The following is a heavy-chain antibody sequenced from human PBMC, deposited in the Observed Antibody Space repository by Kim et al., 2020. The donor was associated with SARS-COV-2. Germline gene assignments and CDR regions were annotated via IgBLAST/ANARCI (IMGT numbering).Heavy chain of an antibody. V-gene: IGHV3-53*04. J-gene: IGHJ6*02. Sequence: GGSLRLSCAASGFTVSSNYMSWVRQAPGKGLEWVSVIYSGGSTYYADSVKGRFTISRHNSKNTLYLQMNSLRAEDTAVYYCARDLAVSDTAMVGPNYYYYYGMDVWGQGTTVTVSS. CDR1: GFTVSSNY. CDR2: IYSGGST. D-gene: IGHD5-18*01. CDR3: ARDLAVSDTAMVGPNYYYYYGMDV.